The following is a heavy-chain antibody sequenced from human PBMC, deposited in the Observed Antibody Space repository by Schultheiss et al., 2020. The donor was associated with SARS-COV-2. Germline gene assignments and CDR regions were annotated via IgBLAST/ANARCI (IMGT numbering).Heavy chain of an antibody. V-gene: IGHV4-61*05. CDR2: IYYSGST. D-gene: IGHD3-3*01. CDR3: ARSTGFLLWFDP. J-gene: IGHJ5*02. Sequence: SQTLSLTCTVSGGSISRGNFYWGWIRQPPGKGLEWIGYIYYSGSTNYNPSLKSRVTISVDTSKNQFSLKLSSVTAADTAVYYCARSTGFLLWFDPWGQGTLVTVSS. CDR1: GGSISRGNFY.